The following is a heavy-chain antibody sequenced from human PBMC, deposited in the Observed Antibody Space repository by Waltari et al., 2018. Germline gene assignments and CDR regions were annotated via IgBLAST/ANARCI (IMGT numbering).Heavy chain of an antibody. CDR2: INPNSGGT. Sequence: QVQLVQSGAEVKKPGAAVTVSCKASGYTFTGHSIHWVRPAPGQGLEWRGWINPNSGGTNYAQKFQGRVTMTRDTSISTAYMELSRLRSDDTAVYYCARDAYYYDSSGYYYFDYWGQGTLVTVSS. CDR3: ARDAYYYDSSGYYYFDY. D-gene: IGHD3-22*01. CDR1: GYTFTGHS. J-gene: IGHJ4*02. V-gene: IGHV1-2*02.